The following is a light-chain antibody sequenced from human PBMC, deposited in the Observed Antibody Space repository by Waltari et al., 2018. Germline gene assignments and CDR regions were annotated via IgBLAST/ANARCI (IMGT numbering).Light chain of an antibody. V-gene: IGLV1-40*01. J-gene: IGLJ3*02. CDR2: GST. CDR1: GSNIGAGYD. Sequence: RVTISCTGSGSNIGAGYDVHWYQQFPRAAPRLLIYGSTTRPLGVPDRFFGSTSGTSASLAIIGFQAEDEADYYCQSYDTSLSVVFGGGTKVTVL. CDR3: QSYDTSLSVV.